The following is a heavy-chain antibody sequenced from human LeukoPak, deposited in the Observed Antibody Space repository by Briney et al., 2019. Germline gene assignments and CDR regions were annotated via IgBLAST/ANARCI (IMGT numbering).Heavy chain of an antibody. Sequence: GGSLRLPCAASGFTFSSYGMHWVRQAPGKGLEWVAVISYDGGNKYYADSVKGRFTISRDNSKNTLYLQMNSLRAEDTAVYYCAKGVRFLEWLEYYFDYWGQGTLVTVSS. J-gene: IGHJ4*02. CDR2: ISYDGGNK. CDR1: GFTFSSYG. V-gene: IGHV3-30*18. D-gene: IGHD3-3*01. CDR3: AKGVRFLEWLEYYFDY.